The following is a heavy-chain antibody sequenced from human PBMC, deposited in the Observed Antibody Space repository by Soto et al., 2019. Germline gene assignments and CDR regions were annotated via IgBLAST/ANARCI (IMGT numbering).Heavy chain of an antibody. CDR2: IWYDGSNK. V-gene: IGHV3-33*01. J-gene: IGHJ4*02. CDR3: ARSLRFLDLDY. D-gene: IGHD3-3*01. CDR1: GFTFSSYG. Sequence: GGSLRLSCAASGFTFSSYGMHWVRQAPGKGLEWVAVIWYDGSNKYYADSVKGRFTISRDNSKNTLYLQMNSLRAEDTAVYYCARSLRFLDLDYWGQGTLVTVSS.